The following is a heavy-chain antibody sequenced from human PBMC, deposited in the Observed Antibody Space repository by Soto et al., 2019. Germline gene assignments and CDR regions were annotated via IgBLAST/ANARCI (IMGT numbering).Heavy chain of an antibody. CDR1: GFTFSSYE. J-gene: IGHJ6*02. CDR3: ARGGYSYGSGMDV. Sequence: PGGSLRLSCAGSGFTFSSYEINWVRQAPGKGLEWVSFISSSASTIYYADSMKGRFTISRDNARNSVYLQMNSLRDEDTAVYYCARGGYSYGSGMDVWGQGTTVTVSS. CDR2: ISSSASTI. D-gene: IGHD5-18*01. V-gene: IGHV3-48*03.